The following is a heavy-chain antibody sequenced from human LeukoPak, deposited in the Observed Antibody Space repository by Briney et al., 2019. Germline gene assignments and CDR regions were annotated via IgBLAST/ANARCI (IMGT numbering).Heavy chain of an antibody. J-gene: IGHJ3*02. CDR3: AGVPLLGYCSGGSCLRWADAFDI. Sequence: SETLSLTCTVSGGSISSSPYYWGWIRQPPGKGLEWIGSIYYSGTTHYNPSLESRVTISVDTSKNQFSLKLSSVTAADTAVYYCAGVPLLGYCSGGSCLRWADAFDIWGQGTMVTVSS. CDR2: IYYSGTT. D-gene: IGHD2-15*01. V-gene: IGHV4-39*07. CDR1: GGSISSSPYY.